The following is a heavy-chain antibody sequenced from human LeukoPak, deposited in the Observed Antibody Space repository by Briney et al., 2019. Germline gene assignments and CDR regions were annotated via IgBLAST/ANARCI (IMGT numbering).Heavy chain of an antibody. CDR3: ARGLAPEY. Sequence: PSETLSLTCAVYGGSFSGYYWSWIRQPPGKGLEWIGEINHSGSTNYNPSLKSRVTISVDTSKNQFSLKLSSVTAADTAVYYCARGLAPEYWGQGTLVTVSS. J-gene: IGHJ4*02. V-gene: IGHV4-34*01. CDR2: INHSGST. CDR1: GGSFSGYY.